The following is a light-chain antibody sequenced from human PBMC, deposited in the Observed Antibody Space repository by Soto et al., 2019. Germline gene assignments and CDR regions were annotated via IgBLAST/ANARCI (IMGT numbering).Light chain of an antibody. Sequence: DIQMTQSPSTLSASVGDRVTITCRASQSISTWLAWYQQKAGKAPKLLIIDASSLESGVPSRFSGSGSGTEFPLTISSLPPDDFANYYCQQYNTYWTFGQGTKVEIK. J-gene: IGKJ1*01. CDR3: QQYNTYWT. CDR2: DAS. CDR1: QSISTW. V-gene: IGKV1-5*01.